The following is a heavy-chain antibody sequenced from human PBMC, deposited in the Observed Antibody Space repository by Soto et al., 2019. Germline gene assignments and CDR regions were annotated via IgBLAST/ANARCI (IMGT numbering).Heavy chain of an antibody. Sequence: QVQLQESGPGLVKPSQTLSLTCTVSGGSISSGEYYWTWIRQPPGKGLEWIGFIYYTGSTYYSPSLQSRISISEDPSKNQFSLKLTSVTAADTAVYYCARALAVVGGGIPFWGQGTLVTVSS. D-gene: IGHD3-10*01. J-gene: IGHJ4*02. V-gene: IGHV4-30-4*01. CDR2: IYYTGST. CDR1: GGSISSGEYY. CDR3: ARALAVVGGGIPF.